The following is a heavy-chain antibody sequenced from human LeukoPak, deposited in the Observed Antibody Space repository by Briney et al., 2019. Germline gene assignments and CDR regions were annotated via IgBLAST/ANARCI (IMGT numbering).Heavy chain of an antibody. CDR2: ISGSGGST. CDR1: GFTFSSYA. J-gene: IGHJ3*01. Sequence: GGSLRLSCVASGFTFSSYAMSWVRQAPGKGLEWVSAISGSGGSTYYADSVKGRFTISRDNSKNTLYLQMNSLRAEDTAVYYCATKDIVVVVAARAFDVWGQGTMVTVSS. CDR3: ATKDIVVVVAARAFDV. V-gene: IGHV3-23*01. D-gene: IGHD2-15*01.